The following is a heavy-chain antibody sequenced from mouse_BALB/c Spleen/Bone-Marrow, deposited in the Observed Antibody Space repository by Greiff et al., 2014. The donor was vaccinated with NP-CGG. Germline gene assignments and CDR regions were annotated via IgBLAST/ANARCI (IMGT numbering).Heavy chain of an antibody. V-gene: IGHV2-9*02. CDR2: IWADGST. Sequence: QVQLKESGPGLVAPSQSLSITCTVSGFSLTNYGVHWVRQPPGKGLEWLGVIWADGSTNYNSALMSRLSISEDNSKSQVFFKMNSLQTDDTAMYYCARITTATGAMDYWGQGTSVTVSS. CDR1: GFSLTNYG. CDR3: ARITTATGAMDY. D-gene: IGHD1-2*01. J-gene: IGHJ4*01.